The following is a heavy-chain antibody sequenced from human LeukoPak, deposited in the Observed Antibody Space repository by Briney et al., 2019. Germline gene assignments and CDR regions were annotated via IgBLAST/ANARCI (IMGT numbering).Heavy chain of an antibody. J-gene: IGHJ4*02. Sequence: GGSLRLSCAASGFTFSSYAMHWVRQAPGKGLEWVAVISYDGSNKYYADSVKGRFTISRDNSKNTLYLQMNSLRAEDTAVYYCARVNAGGIVVVPAADRFDYWGQGTLVTVSS. CDR3: ARVNAGGIVVVPAADRFDY. CDR2: ISYDGSNK. V-gene: IGHV3-30-3*01. D-gene: IGHD2-2*01. CDR1: GFTFSSYA.